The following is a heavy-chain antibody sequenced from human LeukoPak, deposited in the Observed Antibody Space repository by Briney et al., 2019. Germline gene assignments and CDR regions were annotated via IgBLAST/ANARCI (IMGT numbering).Heavy chain of an antibody. CDR3: ARSASCWHYFDY. CDR2: IHLSDGTT. Sequence: EASVKVSCKASGYTFTSYYRHWVRQAPGQGLEWMGIIHLSDGTTSYAQKFQGRVTMTRDTSTSTVYMELTSLRSEDTAVYYCARSASCWHYFDYWGQGTLVTVSS. J-gene: IGHJ4*02. D-gene: IGHD6-19*01. V-gene: IGHV1-46*01. CDR1: GYTFTSYY.